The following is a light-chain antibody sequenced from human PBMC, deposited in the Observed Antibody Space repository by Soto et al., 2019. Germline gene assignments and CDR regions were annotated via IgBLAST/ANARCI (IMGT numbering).Light chain of an antibody. V-gene: IGKV3-15*01. CDR1: QSVSGN. CDR2: GAS. CDR3: PQNNNWPPLT. Sequence: EIVMTQSPATLSVSPGERATLSCRASQSVSGNLAWYQQKPGQAPRLLIYGASTRATGIPARFSGSGSGTEFTLTISSLQSEDFAVYYCPQNNNWPPLTFGGGTKVEIK. J-gene: IGKJ4*01.